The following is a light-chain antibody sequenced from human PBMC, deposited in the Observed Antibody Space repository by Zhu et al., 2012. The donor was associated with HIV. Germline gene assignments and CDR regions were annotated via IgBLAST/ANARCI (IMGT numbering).Light chain of an antibody. CDR2: DAT. V-gene: IGKV3-11*01. J-gene: IGKJ4*01. CDR3: QQRRNWPLT. Sequence: IVLTQSPATLSLSPGERATLSCRASQSASIFVAWYQQRPGQAPRLLIYDATKRATGIPARFSGSGSGTDFTLTISSLEPEDFALYYCQQRRNWPLTFGGGTRVRSN. CDR1: QSASIF.